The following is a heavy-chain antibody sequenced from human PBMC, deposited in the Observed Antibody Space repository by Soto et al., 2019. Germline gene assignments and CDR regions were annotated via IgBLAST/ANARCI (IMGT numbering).Heavy chain of an antibody. Sequence: QVQLQQWGAGLLKPSETLSLTCAVYGGSFSGYYWSWIRQPPGKGLEWIGEINHSGSTNYNPSLKSRVTISVDTSKNQFSLKLSSVTAADTAVYYCARAGREPLRYFDWLFDYWGQGTLVTVSS. J-gene: IGHJ4*02. CDR3: ARAGREPLRYFDWLFDY. V-gene: IGHV4-34*01. CDR2: INHSGST. CDR1: GGSFSGYY. D-gene: IGHD3-9*01.